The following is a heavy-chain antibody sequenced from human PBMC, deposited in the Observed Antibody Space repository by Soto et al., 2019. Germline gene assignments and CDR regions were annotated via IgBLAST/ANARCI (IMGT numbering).Heavy chain of an antibody. CDR1: GFTFDSYA. V-gene: IGHV3-21*01. J-gene: IGHJ4*02. Sequence: GGSLRLSCAASGFTFDSYAMNWVRQAPGKGLEWVSSISSSSSYIYYADSVKGRFTISRDNAKNSLYLQMNSLRAEDTAVYYCARAPYYYDSSGYFLFWGQGTLVTVSS. CDR2: ISSSSSYI. D-gene: IGHD3-22*01. CDR3: ARAPYYYDSSGYFLF.